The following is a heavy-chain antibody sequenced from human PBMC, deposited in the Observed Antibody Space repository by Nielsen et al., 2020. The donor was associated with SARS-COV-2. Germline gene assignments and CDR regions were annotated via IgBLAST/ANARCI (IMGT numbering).Heavy chain of an antibody. CDR2: INHSGST. J-gene: IGHJ6*03. Sequence: WIRQPPGKGLEWIGEINHSGSTNYNPSLKSRVTISVDTSKNQFSLKLSSVTAADTAVYYCASEMATITGYMDVWGKGTTVTVSS. V-gene: IGHV4-34*01. CDR3: ASEMATITGYMDV. D-gene: IGHD5-24*01.